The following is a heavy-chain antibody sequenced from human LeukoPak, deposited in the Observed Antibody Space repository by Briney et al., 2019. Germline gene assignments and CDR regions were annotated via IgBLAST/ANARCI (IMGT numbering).Heavy chain of an antibody. CDR3: ATENYFDSSGYYLVSGFDI. D-gene: IGHD3-22*01. CDR2: MNPNSGNT. V-gene: IGHV1-8*01. Sequence: ASVKVSCKASGYTFTSYDINWVRQATGQGLEWMGWMNPNSGNTGYAQKFQGRVTMTRNTSISTAYMELSSLRSEDSAVYYCATENYFDSSGYYLVSGFDIWGQGIMVTVSS. CDR1: GYTFTSYD. J-gene: IGHJ3*02.